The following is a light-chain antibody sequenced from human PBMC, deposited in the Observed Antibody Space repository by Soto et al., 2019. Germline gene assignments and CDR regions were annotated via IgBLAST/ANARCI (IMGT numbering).Light chain of an antibody. Sequence: QSALTQPASVSGSPGQSIIISCTGTSSDVGSYNFVSWYQQNPGKAPKLMINEVSNRPSGVSNRFSGSKSGNTASLTISGLQAEDAADYYCASYTSSGALVFGGGTKLTVL. CDR1: SSDVGSYNF. V-gene: IGLV2-14*01. CDR3: ASYTSSGALV. J-gene: IGLJ2*01. CDR2: EVS.